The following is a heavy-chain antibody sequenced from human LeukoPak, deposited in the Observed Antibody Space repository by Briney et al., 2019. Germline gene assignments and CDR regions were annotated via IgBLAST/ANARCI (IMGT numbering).Heavy chain of an antibody. CDR1: GFTFSSYG. J-gene: IGHJ4*02. CDR2: ISYDGSNK. Sequence: GGSLRLSCAASGFTFSSYGMHWVRQAPGKGLEWVAVISYDGSNKYYADSVKGRFTISRDNSKNTLYLQMNSLRAEDTAVYYCAKGDLYSSSSYFDYWGQGTLVTVSS. CDR3: AKGDLYSSSSYFDY. D-gene: IGHD6-6*01. V-gene: IGHV3-30*18.